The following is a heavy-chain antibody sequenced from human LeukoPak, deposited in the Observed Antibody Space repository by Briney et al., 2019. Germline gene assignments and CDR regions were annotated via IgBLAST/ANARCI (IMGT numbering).Heavy chain of an antibody. V-gene: IGHV3-11*04. CDR3: ARGKGSGYNPRVFYYYMDV. Sequence: GGSLRLSCAASGFTFSDYYMSWVRQAPGKGLGWVSFISSSSSTIYDAEAVNGRFTISSDNAKNSLYLQMNSMRAEDTAVYYCARGKGSGYNPRVFYYYMDVWGKETTVTVSS. J-gene: IGHJ6*03. D-gene: IGHD5-24*01. CDR1: GFTFSDYY. CDR2: ISSSSSTI.